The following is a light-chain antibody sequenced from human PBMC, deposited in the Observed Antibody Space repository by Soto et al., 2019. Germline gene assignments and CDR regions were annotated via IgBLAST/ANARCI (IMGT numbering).Light chain of an antibody. CDR3: ISYTDRQSYL. CDR2: AVS. J-gene: IGLJ1*01. Sequence: QSALTQPASVSGSPGQSITISCSGTSSDIGSYNHVAWYQQFPGKSPKLMIYAVSDRPSGVSDRFSGSKSGITASLTISGLQTEDEADYYCISYTDRQSYLFGTGTMLTVL. V-gene: IGLV2-14*03. CDR1: SSDIGSYNH.